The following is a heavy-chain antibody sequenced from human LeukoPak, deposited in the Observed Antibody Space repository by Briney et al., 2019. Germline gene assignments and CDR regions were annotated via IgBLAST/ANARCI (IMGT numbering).Heavy chain of an antibody. V-gene: IGHV3-48*03. Sequence: GGSLRLSCAASGFTFSSYEMNWVRQAPGKGLEWISHISSSGGTIYYADSVNGRFIISRDNARNSLYLQMNSLRAEDTAVYFCARDSLFCTGGSCYSNYFDYWGQGTWSPSPQ. CDR2: ISSSGGTI. CDR1: GFTFSSYE. D-gene: IGHD2-15*01. J-gene: IGHJ4*02. CDR3: ARDSLFCTGGSCYSNYFDY.